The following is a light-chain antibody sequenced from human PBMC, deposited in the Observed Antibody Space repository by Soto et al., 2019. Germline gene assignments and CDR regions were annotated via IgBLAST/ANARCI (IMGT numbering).Light chain of an antibody. CDR1: GSDVGGYNY. J-gene: IGLJ1*01. Sequence: QSALTQPASVSGSPGQSITISCTGTGSDVGGYNYVSWYQQYPGKAPKLMIYDVTNRPSGVSNRFSGSKSGNTAALIIFGLQAEDEADYYFCSYTNSSTYVFGTGTKLTVL. V-gene: IGLV2-14*01. CDR3: CSYTNSSTYV. CDR2: DVT.